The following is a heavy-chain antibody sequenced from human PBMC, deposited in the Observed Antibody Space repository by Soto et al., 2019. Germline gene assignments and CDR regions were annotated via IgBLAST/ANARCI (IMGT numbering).Heavy chain of an antibody. CDR1: GYAFRTYA. CDR3: ARDSGSSTVTYYYFGMDV. Sequence: QVQLVQSGTAVKKPGASVKVSCKASGYAFRTYAISWVRQAPGQGLEWMGWISAYSGNTNYAQKFQGRVTMTTDTSTFTSYMELRSLRSDDTAVYYCARDSGSSTVTYYYFGMDVWGQGTTVTVSS. D-gene: IGHD3-10*01. CDR2: ISAYSGNT. V-gene: IGHV1-18*01. J-gene: IGHJ6*02.